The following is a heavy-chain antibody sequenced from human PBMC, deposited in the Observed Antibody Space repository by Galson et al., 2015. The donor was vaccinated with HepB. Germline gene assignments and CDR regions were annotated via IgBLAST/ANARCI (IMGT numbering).Heavy chain of an antibody. CDR2: IRYDGSNK. D-gene: IGHD6-13*01. Sequence: SLRLSCAASGFTFSSYGMHWVRQAPGKGLEWVAFIRYDGSNKYYADSVKGRFTISRDNSKNTLYPQMNSLRAEDTAVYYCAKDPPGIAADTMGDAFDIWGQGTMVTVSS. J-gene: IGHJ3*02. CDR3: AKDPPGIAADTMGDAFDI. CDR1: GFTFSSYG. V-gene: IGHV3-30*02.